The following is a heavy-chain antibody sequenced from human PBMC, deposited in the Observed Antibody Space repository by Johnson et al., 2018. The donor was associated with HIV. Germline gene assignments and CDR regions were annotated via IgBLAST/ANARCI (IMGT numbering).Heavy chain of an antibody. V-gene: IGHV3-30*04. CDR3: AGLAVLGSAGAFDI. J-gene: IGHJ3*02. Sequence: QMLLVESGGGVVQPGRSLRLSCSASGFTFSDYAMHWVRQAPGKGLQWVAVISYDGNTKYYADSVKGRFTISRDNSKNTLYLQLNSLRAEDTALYYCAGLAVLGSAGAFDIWGQGTMVTVSS. CDR1: GFTFSDYA. D-gene: IGHD3-10*01. CDR2: ISYDGNTK.